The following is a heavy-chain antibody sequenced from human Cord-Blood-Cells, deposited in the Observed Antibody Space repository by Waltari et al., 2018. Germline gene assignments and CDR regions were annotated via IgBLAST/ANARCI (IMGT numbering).Heavy chain of an antibody. CDR1: AGSLSSGDYY. CDR2: IYYSGST. CDR3: ARADYSNYWDAFDI. D-gene: IGHD4-4*01. Sequence: QVQLQESGPGLVKPSQTLSLTCTVPAGSLSSGDYYSSGTRQPPGKGLEWIGYIYYSGSTYYNPSLKSRVTISVDTSKNQFSLKLSSVTAADTAVYYCARADYSNYWDAFDIWGQGTMVTVSS. J-gene: IGHJ3*02. V-gene: IGHV4-30-4*08.